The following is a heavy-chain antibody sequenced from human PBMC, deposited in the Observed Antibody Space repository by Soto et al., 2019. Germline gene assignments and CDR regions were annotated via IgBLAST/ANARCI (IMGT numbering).Heavy chain of an antibody. CDR2: ISYDGSNK. J-gene: IGHJ4*02. V-gene: IGHV3-30*18. D-gene: IGHD4-17*01. CDR3: ANLLGAMDYGDYVAPYYFDY. CDR1: GFTFSSYG. Sequence: SGGGVVQPGRSLRLSCAASGFTFSSYGMHWVRQAPGKGLEWVAVISYDGSNKYYADSVKGRFTISRDNSKNTLYLRMNSLRAEDTAVYYCANLLGAMDYGDYVAPYYFDYWGQGTLVTVSS.